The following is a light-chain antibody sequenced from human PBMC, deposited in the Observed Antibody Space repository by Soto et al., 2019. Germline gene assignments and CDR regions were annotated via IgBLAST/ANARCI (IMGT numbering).Light chain of an antibody. CDR2: AAS. CDR1: QGIRRD. CDR3: QQHNSYPLT. Sequence: IQLTQPPSSLSASVGDRVTITCRASQGIRRDLAWYQEKPGKAPKLLIYAASTLQSGVPSRFSGSASGTDFTLTISSLQPEDFATYYCQQHNSYPLTFGGGTKVDIK. J-gene: IGKJ4*01. V-gene: IGKV1-9*01.